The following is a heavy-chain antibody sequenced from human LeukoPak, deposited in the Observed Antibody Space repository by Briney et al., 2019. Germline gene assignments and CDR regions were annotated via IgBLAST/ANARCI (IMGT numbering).Heavy chain of an antibody. CDR2: ISYDGSNK. CDR3: ARPPRYCSSTSCYYFDY. D-gene: IGHD2-2*01. J-gene: IGHJ4*02. CDR1: GFTFSSYA. V-gene: IGHV3-30*04. Sequence: GRSLRLSCAAPGFTFSSYAMHWVRQAPGKGLEWVAVISYDGSNKYYADSVKGRFTISRDNSKNTLYLQMNSLRAEDTAVYYCARPPRYCSSTSCYYFDYWGQGTLVTVSS.